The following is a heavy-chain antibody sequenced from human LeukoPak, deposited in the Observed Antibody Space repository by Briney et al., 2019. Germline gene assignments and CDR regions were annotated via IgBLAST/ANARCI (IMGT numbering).Heavy chain of an antibody. CDR2: IWYDGSNK. CDR1: GFTFSSYG. D-gene: IGHD6-19*01. CDR3: AGAVAVNYYYYYGMDV. V-gene: IGHV3-33*01. J-gene: IGHJ6*02. Sequence: PGGSLRLSCAASGFTFSSYGMHWVRQAPGKGLEWVAVIWYDGSNKYYADSVKGRFTISRDNSKNTLYLQMNSLRAEDTAVYYCAGAVAVNYYYYYGMDVWGQGTTVTVSS.